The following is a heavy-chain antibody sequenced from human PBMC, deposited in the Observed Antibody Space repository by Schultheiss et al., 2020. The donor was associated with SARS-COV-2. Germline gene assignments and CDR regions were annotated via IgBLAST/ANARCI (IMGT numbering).Heavy chain of an antibody. V-gene: IGHV3-33*01. CDR2: IWYDGSNK. CDR3: AREAFRGDLPDYYYYGMDV. J-gene: IGHJ6*02. Sequence: SLKISCAASGFTFSSYGMHWVRQAPGKGLEWVAVIWYDGSNKYYADSVKGRFTISRDNSKNTLYLQMNSLRAEDTAVYYCAREAFRGDLPDYYYYGMDVWGQGTTVTVSS. CDR1: GFTFSSYG. D-gene: IGHD3-10*01.